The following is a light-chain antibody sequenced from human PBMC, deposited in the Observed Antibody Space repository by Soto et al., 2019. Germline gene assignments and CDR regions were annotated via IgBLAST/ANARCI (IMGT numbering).Light chain of an antibody. V-gene: IGKV1-9*01. CDR2: AAS. CDR3: QLINSF. J-gene: IGKJ4*01. Sequence: DIQLTQSPSLLSASVGDRVTITCRASQTISKFLSWYQQKPGKAPKLLIYAASTLQDGVPSRFSGSGYGTEFTLTISSLQPEDFATYYCQLINSFFGGGTRVEI. CDR1: QTISKF.